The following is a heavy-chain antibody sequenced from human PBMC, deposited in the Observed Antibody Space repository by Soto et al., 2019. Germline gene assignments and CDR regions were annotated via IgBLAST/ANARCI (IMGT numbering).Heavy chain of an antibody. CDR1: GFTVSSNY. V-gene: IGHV3-53*01. D-gene: IGHD5-12*01. J-gene: IGHJ4*02. CDR3: ARDGYSGWYYFDY. Sequence: LRLSCAASGFTVSSNYMSWVRQAPGKGLEWVSVIYSGGSTYYADSVKGRFTISRDNSKNTLYLQMNSLGAEDTAVYYCARDGYSGWYYFDYWGQGTLVTVS. CDR2: IYSGGST.